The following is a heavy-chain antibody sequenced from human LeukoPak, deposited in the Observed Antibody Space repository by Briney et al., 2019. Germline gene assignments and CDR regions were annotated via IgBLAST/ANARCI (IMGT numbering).Heavy chain of an antibody. Sequence: SETLSLTCTVSGYSISSDYYWGWIRQPPGKGLEWIGSVHHSGRTYYNPSLKSRVTISVDTSKNQFSLKLNSVAAADTAVYYCARDHLANLASRLFDPWGQGSLVTVSS. CDR1: GYSISSDYY. J-gene: IGHJ5*02. CDR2: VHHSGRT. CDR3: ARDHLANLASRLFDP. D-gene: IGHD3-3*01. V-gene: IGHV4-38-2*02.